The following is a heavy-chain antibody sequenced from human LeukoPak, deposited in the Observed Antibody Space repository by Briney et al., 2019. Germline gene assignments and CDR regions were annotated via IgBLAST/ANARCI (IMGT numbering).Heavy chain of an antibody. J-gene: IGHJ3*02. V-gene: IGHV3-30*03. CDR1: GFTFSSYG. Sequence: GGSLGLSCAASGFTFSSYGMHWVRQAPGKGLEWVAVISYDGSNKYYADSVKGRFTISRDNSKNTLSLQMNSLRAEDTAVYYCARDRGDAVVTHRYAFDIWGQGTMVTVSS. CDR3: ARDRGDAVVTHRYAFDI. D-gene: IGHD2-21*02. CDR2: ISYDGSNK.